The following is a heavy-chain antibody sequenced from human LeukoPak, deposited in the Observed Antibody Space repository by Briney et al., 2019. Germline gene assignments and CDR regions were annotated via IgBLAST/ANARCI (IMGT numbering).Heavy chain of an antibody. Sequence: ASVKVSCKASGYSFTNYDVNWVRQATGQGVEWMGWMNPNSGNTAYAQKFQGRVTMTRNTSISTAYMQLSSLRSEDTAVYYCARHSSNSGHDYFDYWGQGILVTVSS. J-gene: IGHJ4*02. V-gene: IGHV1-8*01. CDR1: GYSFTNYD. CDR3: ARHSSNSGHDYFDY. D-gene: IGHD5-12*01. CDR2: MNPNSGNT.